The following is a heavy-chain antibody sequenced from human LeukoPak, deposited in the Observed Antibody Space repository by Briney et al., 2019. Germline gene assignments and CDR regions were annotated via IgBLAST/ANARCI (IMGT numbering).Heavy chain of an antibody. CDR1: GGSISSYY. CDR3: ARGATSYYYDSSGYYSGRLFDY. V-gene: IGHV4-4*07. J-gene: IGHJ4*02. CDR2: NYTSGST. Sequence: SETLSLTCTVSGGSISSYYWSWIRQPAGKGLEWIGRNYTSGSTNYNPSLKSRVTISVDKSKNQFSLKLSSVTAADTAVYYCARGATSYYYDSSGYYSGRLFDYWGQGTLVTVSS. D-gene: IGHD3-22*01.